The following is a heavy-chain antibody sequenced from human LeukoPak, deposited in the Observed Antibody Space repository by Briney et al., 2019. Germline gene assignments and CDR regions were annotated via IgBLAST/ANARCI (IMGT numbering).Heavy chain of an antibody. V-gene: IGHV1-46*01. D-gene: IGHD5-18*01. Sequence: ASVKVSCKASGYTFSSYYLHWVRQAPGQGLEWIGIINLTGGIARFAQKFQGRVSMTRDTSTSTVYMELSSLRSEDTAVYYCARAPWIQLSFFDYWGQGTLVTVSS. CDR1: GYTFSSYY. J-gene: IGHJ4*02. CDR3: ARAPWIQLSFFDY. CDR2: INLTGGIA.